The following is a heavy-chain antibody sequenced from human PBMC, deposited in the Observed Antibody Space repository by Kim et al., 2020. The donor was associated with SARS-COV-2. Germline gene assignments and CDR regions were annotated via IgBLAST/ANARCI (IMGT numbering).Heavy chain of an antibody. D-gene: IGHD6-13*01. CDR3: ARDSGRIAAAEGARGWFDP. CDR1: GGSISSSSYY. CDR2: IYYSGST. V-gene: IGHV4-39*07. Sequence: SETLSLTCTVSGGSISSSSYYWGWIRQPPGKGLEWIGSIYYSGSTYYNPSLKSRVTISVDTSKNQFSLKLSSVTAADTAVYYCARDSGRIAAAEGARGWFDPWGQGTLVTVSS. J-gene: IGHJ5*02.